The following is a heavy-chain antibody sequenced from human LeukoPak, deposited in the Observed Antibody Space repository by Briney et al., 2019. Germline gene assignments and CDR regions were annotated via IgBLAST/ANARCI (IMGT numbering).Heavy chain of an antibody. CDR1: GGSISSYY. Sequence: SETLSLTCTVSGGSISSYYWSWIRQPPGKGLEWIGCIYYSGSTKYKPSLKSRVTISVDTFKNQLSLKLSSVTAADTAVYYCARDSWDRGRGFDYWGQGTLVTVSS. V-gene: IGHV4-59*01. CDR3: ARDSWDRGRGFDY. J-gene: IGHJ4*02. CDR2: IYYSGST. D-gene: IGHD1-26*01.